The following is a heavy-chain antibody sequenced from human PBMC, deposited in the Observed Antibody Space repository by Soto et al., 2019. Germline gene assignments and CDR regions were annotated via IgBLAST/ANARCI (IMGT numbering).Heavy chain of an antibody. CDR2: IIPIFGTA. V-gene: IGHV1-69*13. J-gene: IGHJ4*02. Sequence: SVKVSCKASGGTFSSYAISWVRQAPGQGIEWMGGIIPIFGTANYAQKFQGRVTITADESTSTAYMELSSLRSEDTAVYYCARGPPRVCSASQGSFASCGQGSLVTVSS. D-gene: IGHD6-6*01. CDR3: ARGPPRVCSASQGSFAS. CDR1: GGTFSSYA.